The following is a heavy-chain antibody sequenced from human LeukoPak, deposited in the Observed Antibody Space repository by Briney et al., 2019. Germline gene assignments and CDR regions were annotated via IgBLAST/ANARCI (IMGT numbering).Heavy chain of an antibody. CDR1: GFTFSSYA. D-gene: IGHD1-26*01. Sequence: GGSLRLSCAASGFTFSSYAMHWVRQAPGKGLEWVAVISYDGSNKYYADSVKGRFTISRDNSKNTLYLQMNSLRAEDTAVYYCARERPIVGATTRFDYWGQGTLVTVSS. CDR2: ISYDGSNK. J-gene: IGHJ4*02. CDR3: ARERPIVGATTRFDY. V-gene: IGHV3-30-3*01.